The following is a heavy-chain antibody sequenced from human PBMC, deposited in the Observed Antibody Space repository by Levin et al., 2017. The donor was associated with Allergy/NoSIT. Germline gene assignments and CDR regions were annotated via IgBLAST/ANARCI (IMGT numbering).Heavy chain of an antibody. CDR2: IYYSGST. D-gene: IGHD4-17*01. V-gene: IGHV4-39*01. CDR3: ARSSMTTVTTSVFFDY. CDR1: GGSISSSSYY. Sequence: SGGSLRLSCTVSGGSISSSSYYWGWIRQPPGKGLEWIGSIYYSGSTYYNPSLKSRVTISVDTSKNQFSLKLSSVTAADTAVYYCARSSMTTVTTSVFFDYWGQGTLVTVSS. J-gene: IGHJ4*02.